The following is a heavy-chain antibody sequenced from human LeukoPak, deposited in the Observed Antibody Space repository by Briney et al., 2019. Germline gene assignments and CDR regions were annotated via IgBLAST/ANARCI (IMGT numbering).Heavy chain of an antibody. D-gene: IGHD2/OR15-2a*01. CDR1: GFTFSNAW. Sequence: YPGGSLRLSCATSGFTFSNAWMSWVRQAPGKGLEWVGRIKSKSEAGTPDYAAPVKGRFTISRDDSKNTLYLQMNNLKTEDTAVYYRSTLYRLDPWGQGTLVTVSS. CDR3: STLYRLDP. J-gene: IGHJ5*02. CDR2: IKSKSEAGTP. V-gene: IGHV3-15*01.